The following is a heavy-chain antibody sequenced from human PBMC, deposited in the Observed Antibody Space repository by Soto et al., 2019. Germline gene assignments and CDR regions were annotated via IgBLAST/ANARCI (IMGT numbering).Heavy chain of an antibody. D-gene: IGHD2-21*01. J-gene: IGHJ4*02. V-gene: IGHV4-59*01. CDR3: ARDRAYRYFDY. CDR2: IYYSGST. Sequence: SETLSLTCTVSGGSISSYYWSWIRQPPGKGLEWIGYIYYSGSTNYNPSLKSRVTISVDTSKNQFSLKLSSVTAADTAVYYCARDRAYRYFDYWGQGTLVTVSS. CDR1: GGSISSYY.